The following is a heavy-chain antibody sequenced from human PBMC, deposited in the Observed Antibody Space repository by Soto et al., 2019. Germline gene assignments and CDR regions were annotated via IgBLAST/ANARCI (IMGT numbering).Heavy chain of an antibody. CDR1: GYTFTSYG. V-gene: IGHV1-18*04. CDR2: ISAYSGNT. Sequence: AASVKVSCKASGYTFTSYGISWVRQAPGQGLEWMGWISAYSGNTNYAQKLQGRVTMTTDTSTSTAYMGLRSLRSDDTAVYYCAREMISIAARPGYYYYGMDVWGQGTTVTVSS. J-gene: IGHJ6*02. D-gene: IGHD6-6*01. CDR3: AREMISIAARPGYYYYGMDV.